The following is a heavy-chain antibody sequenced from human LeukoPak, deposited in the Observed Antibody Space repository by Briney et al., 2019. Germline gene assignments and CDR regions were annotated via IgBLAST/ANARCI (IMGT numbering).Heavy chain of an antibody. CDR3: AREAVNYYYGMDV. J-gene: IGHJ6*02. D-gene: IGHD3-16*02. Sequence: SVKVSFKASGGTFSIYAISWVRQAPGQGLEWMGGIIPIFGTANYAQKFQGRVTITADESTSTAYMELSSLRSEDTAVYYCAREAVNYYYGMDVWGQGTAVTVSS. CDR2: IIPIFGTA. V-gene: IGHV1-69*13. CDR1: GGTFSIYA.